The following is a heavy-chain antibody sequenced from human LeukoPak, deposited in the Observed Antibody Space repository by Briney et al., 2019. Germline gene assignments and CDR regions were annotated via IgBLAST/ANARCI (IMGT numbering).Heavy chain of an antibody. V-gene: IGHV3-23*01. D-gene: IGHD2-2*01. CDR3: TTPTGPAVIIDY. CDR1: GFTFSSYG. J-gene: IGHJ4*02. CDR2: ITGSGGNI. Sequence: GGSLRLSCAASGFTFSSYGMSWVRQAPGKGLEWVSGITGSGGNINYAHSVKGRFTISRDNSKKTLYLQMNSLRAEDTAVYYCTTPTGPAVIIDYWGPGTLVTVSS.